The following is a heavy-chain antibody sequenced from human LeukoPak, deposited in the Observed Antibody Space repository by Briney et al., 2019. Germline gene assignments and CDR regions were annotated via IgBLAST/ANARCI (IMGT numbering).Heavy chain of an antibody. V-gene: IGHV4-39*07. CDR1: GGSISSGSYY. J-gene: IGHJ4*02. Sequence: SETLSLTCTVSGGSISSGSYYWGWIRQPPGKGLEWIGSIYYSGSTYYNPSLKSRVTISVDTSKNQFSLKLSSVTAADTAVYYCARDGYSYGTNRFTYFDYWGQGTLVTVSS. D-gene: IGHD5-18*01. CDR3: ARDGYSYGTNRFTYFDY. CDR2: IYYSGST.